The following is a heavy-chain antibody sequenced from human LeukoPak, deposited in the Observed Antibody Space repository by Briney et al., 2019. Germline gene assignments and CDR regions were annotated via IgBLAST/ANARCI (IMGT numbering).Heavy chain of an antibody. CDR1: GYTFTGYY. D-gene: IGHD3-3*01. CDR2: INPNSGGT. V-gene: IGHV1-2*02. CDR3: ARLVSDYDSHIDY. Sequence: GASVKVSCKASGYTFTGYYMHWVRQAPGQGLEWMGWINPNSGGTNYAQKFQGRVTMTRDTSISTAYMELSRLRSDDTAVYYCARLVSDYDSHIDYWDQGTLVTVSS. J-gene: IGHJ4*02.